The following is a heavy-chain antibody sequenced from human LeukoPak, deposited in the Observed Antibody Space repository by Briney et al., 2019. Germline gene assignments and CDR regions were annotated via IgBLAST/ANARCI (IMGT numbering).Heavy chain of an antibody. Sequence: GGSLRLSCAASGFTVSDNYMGWVRQAPGKGLEWVSFIYSGGGTSYADSVKGRYTISRDNSKNTLYLQMNSLRAEDTALYYCAKGGGYSYGYYYWGQGTLVTVSS. V-gene: IGHV3-66*01. CDR1: GFTVSDNY. CDR3: AKGGGYSYGYYY. J-gene: IGHJ4*02. CDR2: IYSGGGT. D-gene: IGHD5-18*01.